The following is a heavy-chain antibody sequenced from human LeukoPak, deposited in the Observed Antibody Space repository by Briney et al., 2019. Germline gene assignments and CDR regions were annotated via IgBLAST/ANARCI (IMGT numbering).Heavy chain of an antibody. V-gene: IGHV4-39*07. CDR1: GGSISSSSYY. D-gene: IGHD5-18*01. J-gene: IGHJ4*02. CDR3: ATEDTAMAFPFDY. CDR2: IYYSGST. Sequence: PSETLSLTCTVSGGSISSSSYYWGWIRQPPGKGLEWIGSIYYSGSTYYNPSLKSRVTISVDTSKNQFSLKLSSVTAADTAVYYCATEDTAMAFPFDYWGQGTLVTVSS.